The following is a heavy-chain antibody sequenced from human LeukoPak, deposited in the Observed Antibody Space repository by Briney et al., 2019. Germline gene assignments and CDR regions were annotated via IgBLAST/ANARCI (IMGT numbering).Heavy chain of an antibody. CDR2: ISHDGSNK. Sequence: GESLKISCKGSGYSFTSYWIGWVRQAPGKGLEWVALISHDGSNKYYADSVKGRFTISRDNSKNTLYLQMNSLRPEDTAVYYCARIQYSGYENYYNYYGMDVWGQGTTVTVSS. CDR3: ARIQYSGYENYYNYYGMDV. CDR1: GYSFTSYW. V-gene: IGHV3-30*03. D-gene: IGHD5-12*01. J-gene: IGHJ6*02.